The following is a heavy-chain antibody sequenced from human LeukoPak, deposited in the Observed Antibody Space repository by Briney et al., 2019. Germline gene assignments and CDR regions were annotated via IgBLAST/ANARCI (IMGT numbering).Heavy chain of an antibody. J-gene: IGHJ4*02. V-gene: IGHV3-53*01. CDR1: GFTVSSNY. D-gene: IGHD2-2*01. CDR2: IYSSGNT. Sequence: GGSLRLSCAASGFTVSSNYMSWVRQAPGKGLEWVSVIYSSGNTYYADSVKGRFTISRDNSKNTLYLQMNSLRAEDTAVYYCARGYCSSTSCYAGDYWGQGTLVTVSS. CDR3: ARGYCSSTSCYAGDY.